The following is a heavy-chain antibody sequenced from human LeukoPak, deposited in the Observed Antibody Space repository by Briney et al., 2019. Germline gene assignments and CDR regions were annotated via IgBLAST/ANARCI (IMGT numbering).Heavy chain of an antibody. J-gene: IGHJ4*02. CDR1: GYTFTSYA. V-gene: IGHV7-4-1*02. CDR3: ARDGYRHVTGYSSWSHYFDY. Sequence: ASVKVSCKASGYTFTSYAMNWVRQAPGQGLEWMGWINTNTGNPTYAQGFTGRFVFSLDTSVSTAYLQISSLKAEDTAVYYCARDGYRHVTGYSSWSHYFDYWGQGTLVTVSS. CDR2: INTNTGNP. D-gene: IGHD6-6*01.